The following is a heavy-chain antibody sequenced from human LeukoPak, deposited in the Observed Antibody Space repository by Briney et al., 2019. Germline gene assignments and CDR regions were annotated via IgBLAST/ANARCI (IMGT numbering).Heavy chain of an antibody. Sequence: PGGSLRLSCAASGFRLSDYYMSWVRQAPGKGLEWVSYISSRGNTIYYADSVKGRFTISRDNAKNSLYLQMNSLRAEDTAVYYCARAPGDSSGYHWGQGTLVTVSS. D-gene: IGHD3-22*01. CDR1: GFRLSDYY. V-gene: IGHV3-11*01. J-gene: IGHJ4*02. CDR3: ARAPGDSSGYH. CDR2: ISSRGNTI.